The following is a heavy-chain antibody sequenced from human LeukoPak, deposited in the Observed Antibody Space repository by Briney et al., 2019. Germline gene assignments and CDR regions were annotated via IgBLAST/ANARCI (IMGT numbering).Heavy chain of an antibody. D-gene: IGHD6-13*01. CDR1: GFTFSSYS. V-gene: IGHV3-21*01. Sequence: GGSLRLSCAASGFTFSSYSMNWVRQAPGKGLEWVSSISSSSSHIYYADSVKGRFTISRDNAKNSLYLQMNSLRAEDTAVYYCARGRSGYSSPKEWYWGQGTLVTVSS. CDR2: ISSSSSHI. J-gene: IGHJ4*02. CDR3: ARGRSGYSSPKEWY.